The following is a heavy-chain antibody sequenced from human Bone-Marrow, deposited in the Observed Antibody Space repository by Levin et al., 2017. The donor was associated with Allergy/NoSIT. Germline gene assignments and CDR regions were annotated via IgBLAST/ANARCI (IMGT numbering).Heavy chain of an antibody. Sequence: SETLSLTCTVSGGSVTTGTYYWSWLRQPPGKGLEWIGYIYHSGSTKYSPSLERRVTISIDRSKNQFSLKLRLVTAADTAVYYCAREYFGEVNWFDPWGQGTLVTVSS. D-gene: IGHD3-10*01. CDR1: GGSVTTGTYY. V-gene: IGHV4-61*01. CDR2: IYHSGST. J-gene: IGHJ5*02. CDR3: AREYFGEVNWFDP.